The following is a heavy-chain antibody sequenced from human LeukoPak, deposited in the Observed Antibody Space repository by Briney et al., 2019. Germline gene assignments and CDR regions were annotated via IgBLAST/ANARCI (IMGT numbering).Heavy chain of an antibody. D-gene: IGHD2-2*02. CDR3: ARATAICSSTSCYRWQFDY. V-gene: IGHV7-4-1*02. Sequence: ASVKVSCKASGYTFTSYGISWVRQAPGQGLEWMGWINTDTGNPTYAQGFTGRFVFSLDTSVSTAYLQISSLKAEDTAVYYCARATAICSSTSCYRWQFDYWGQGTLVTVSS. CDR2: INTDTGNP. CDR1: GYTFTSYG. J-gene: IGHJ4*02.